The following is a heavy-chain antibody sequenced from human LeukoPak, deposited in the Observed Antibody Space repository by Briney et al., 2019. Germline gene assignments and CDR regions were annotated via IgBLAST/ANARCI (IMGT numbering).Heavy chain of an antibody. V-gene: IGHV4-34*01. J-gene: IGHJ4*02. CDR3: ARVRYGGYAGGSDY. CDR1: GGSFSGYY. CDR2: IDHSGST. Sequence: SETLSLTCAVYGGSFSGYYWSWIRQPPGKGLEWIGEIDHSGSTNYNPSLKSRVTISVDTSKNQFSLKLSSVTAADTAVYYCARVRYGGYAGGSDYWGQGTLVTVSS. D-gene: IGHD5-12*01.